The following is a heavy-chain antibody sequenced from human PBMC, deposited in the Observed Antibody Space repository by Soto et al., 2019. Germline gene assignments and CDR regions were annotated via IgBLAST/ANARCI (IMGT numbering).Heavy chain of an antibody. J-gene: IGHJ3*02. CDR3: TSIALITMVRGVIKGPDAFEI. CDR2: IRSKANSYAT. V-gene: IGHV3-73*01. D-gene: IGHD3-10*01. Sequence: GGSLRLSCAASGFTFSGSAMHWVRQASGKGLEWVGRIRSKANSYATAYAASVKGRFTISRDDSKNTAYLQMNSLKTEDTAVYYCTSIALITMVRGVIKGPDAFEIWGQGTMVTVSS. CDR1: GFTFSGSA.